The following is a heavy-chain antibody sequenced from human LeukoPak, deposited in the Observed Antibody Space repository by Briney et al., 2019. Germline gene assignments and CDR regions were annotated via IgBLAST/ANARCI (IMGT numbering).Heavy chain of an antibody. CDR3: ARGSYDFWSGYYDY. V-gene: IGHV1-69*05. D-gene: IGHD3-3*01. CDR1: GGTFSSYA. CDR2: IIPTFGTA. Sequence: SVKVSCKASGGTFSSYAISWVRQAPGQGLEWMGRIIPTFGTANYAQKFQGRVTITTDESTSTAYMELSSLRSEDTAVYYCARGSYDFWSGYYDYWGQGTLVTVSS. J-gene: IGHJ4*02.